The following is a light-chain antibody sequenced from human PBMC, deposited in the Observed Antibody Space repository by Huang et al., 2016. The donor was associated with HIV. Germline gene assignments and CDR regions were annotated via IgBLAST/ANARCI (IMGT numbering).Light chain of an antibody. J-gene: IGKJ1*01. V-gene: IGKV3-15*01. CDR1: QSVGSN. CDR3: QQYNNWPGT. CDR2: GAS. Sequence: EIVMTQSPATLSVSPGERATLSCRASQSVGSNLAWYQQKPGQAPRLLIYGASTRATGIPARFSVSGSGTEFTLIISSLQSEDFAVYYCQQYNNWPGTFGQGTKVEIK.